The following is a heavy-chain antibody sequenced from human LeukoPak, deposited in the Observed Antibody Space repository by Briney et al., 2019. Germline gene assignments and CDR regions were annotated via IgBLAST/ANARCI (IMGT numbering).Heavy chain of an antibody. CDR3: ARDRKSYYYYYMDV. J-gene: IGHJ6*03. CDR1: GFTFSSYA. Sequence: GGSLRLSCAASGFTFSSYAMHWVRQAPGKGLEWVSYISSSGSTIYYADSVKGRFTISRDNAKNSLYLQMNSLRAEDTAVYYCARDRKSYYYYYMDVWGKGTTVTISS. CDR2: ISSSGSTI. D-gene: IGHD1-14*01. V-gene: IGHV3-48*03.